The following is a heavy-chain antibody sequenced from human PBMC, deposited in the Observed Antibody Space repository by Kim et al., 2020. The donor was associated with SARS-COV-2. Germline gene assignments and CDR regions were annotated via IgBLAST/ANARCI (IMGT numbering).Heavy chain of an antibody. V-gene: IGHV3-11*03. D-gene: IGHD6-13*01. J-gene: IGHJ2*01. Sequence: SVKGRFTISRDNAKNLLYLQMNSLRAEDTAVYYCARKFTTSWYENWYFDLWGRGTLVTVSS. CDR3: ARKFTTSWYENWYFDL.